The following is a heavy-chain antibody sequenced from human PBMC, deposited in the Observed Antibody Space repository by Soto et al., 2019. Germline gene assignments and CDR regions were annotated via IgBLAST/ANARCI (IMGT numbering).Heavy chain of an antibody. J-gene: IGHJ5*02. CDR2: INHSGST. D-gene: IGHD4-17*01. CDR3: AGIPRVGDYPNWFEP. Sequence: SETLSLTCAVYGGSFSGYYWSWIRQPPGKGLEWIGEINHSGSTNYKPSLKSRVTISVDTSKKQFSLKLSYVTAADTAVYSCAGIPRVGDYPNWFEPWAQRTLVTVS. CDR1: GGSFSGYY. V-gene: IGHV4-34*01.